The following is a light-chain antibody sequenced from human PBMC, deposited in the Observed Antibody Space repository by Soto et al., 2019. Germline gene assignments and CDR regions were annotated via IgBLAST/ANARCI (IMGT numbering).Light chain of an antibody. CDR2: ELT. CDR1: SSDVGAYNF. Sequence: QSALTQPASASGSPGQSVTISCTGTSSDVGAYNFVSWYQQYPGKAPRLLIYELTKRPSGVPDRFSGSRSGNTASLTVSGLQTEDEADYYCTSYTGNTLVVFGGGTKLTVL. CDR3: TSYTGNTLVV. J-gene: IGLJ2*01. V-gene: IGLV2-8*01.